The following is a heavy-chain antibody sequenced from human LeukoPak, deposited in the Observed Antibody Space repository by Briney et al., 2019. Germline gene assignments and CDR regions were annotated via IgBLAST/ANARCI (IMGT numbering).Heavy chain of an antibody. J-gene: IGHJ4*02. Sequence: GASVKVSCKASGYSFSGLNMNWVRQAPGEGLEWMGWMNPNSGNTGNSQQFRGRVTMTSDTSITTAYMELNSLRSEDTAVYYCARGTNYYDSRYYFDYWGQGPLVTVSS. V-gene: IGHV1-8*01. CDR2: MNPNSGNT. D-gene: IGHD3-22*01. CDR1: GYSFSGLN. CDR3: ARGTNYYDSRYYFDY.